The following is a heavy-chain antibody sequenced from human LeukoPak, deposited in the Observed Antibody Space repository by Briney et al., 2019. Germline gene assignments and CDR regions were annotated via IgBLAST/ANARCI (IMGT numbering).Heavy chain of an antibody. D-gene: IGHD3-10*01. J-gene: IGHJ6*04. V-gene: IGHV4-59*01. CDR1: GGSISSYY. Sequence: SETLSLTCTVSGGSISSYYWSWIRQPPRKGLEWNGYIYYSGSTNYNPSLKSRVTISVDTSKNQFSLKLSSVTAADTAVYYCARASYYYGSGVWDYYYYYGMDVWGKGTTVTVSS. CDR3: ARASYYYGSGVWDYYYYYGMDV. CDR2: IYYSGST.